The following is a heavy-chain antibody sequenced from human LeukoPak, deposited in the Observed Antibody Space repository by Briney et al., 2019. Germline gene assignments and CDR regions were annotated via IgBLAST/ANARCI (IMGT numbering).Heavy chain of an antibody. CDR1: GFTFGNYA. CDR3: AKASAAIPQYCNS. V-gene: IGHV3-23*01. CDR2: ISGTGSST. Sequence: GGSLRLSCEASGFTFGNYAMNWVRQAPGKGLEWVSTISGTGSSTYYADSAKGRFTISRDNSKDTLFLQLNSLTAADTAMYFCAKASAAIPQYCNSWGQGTLVTVSS. J-gene: IGHJ5*02. D-gene: IGHD2-2*02.